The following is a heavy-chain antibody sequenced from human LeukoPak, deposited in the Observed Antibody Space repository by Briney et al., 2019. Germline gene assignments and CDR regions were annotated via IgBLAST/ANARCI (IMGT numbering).Heavy chain of an antibody. CDR1: VYRFTDYY. V-gene: IGHV1-2*02. CDR2: VNGNTGAT. J-gene: IGHJ4*02. CDR3: ASPQRGSGSYYSDY. Sequence: ASVKVSCMASVYRFTDYYMHWVRQAPGQGLEWMGWVNGNTGATLYAQEFQGGVTISREASITTAYMELNGLRSDDPAVYYCASPQRGSGSYYSDYWGQGTLVTVSS. D-gene: IGHD3-10*01.